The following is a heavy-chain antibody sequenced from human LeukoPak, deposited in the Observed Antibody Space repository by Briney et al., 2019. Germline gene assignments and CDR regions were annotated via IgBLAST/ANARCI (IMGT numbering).Heavy chain of an antibody. CDR3: ARSIAARSFDY. D-gene: IGHD6-6*01. J-gene: IGHJ4*02. CDR2: INTNTGNP. Sequence: ASVKVSCKASGYTLTTYAMNWVRQAPGQGLEWMGWINTNTGNPTYAQGFTGRFVFSLDTSVSTAYLQISSLKAEDTAMYYCARSIAARSFDYWGQGTLVTVSS. CDR1: GYTLTTYA. V-gene: IGHV7-4-1*02.